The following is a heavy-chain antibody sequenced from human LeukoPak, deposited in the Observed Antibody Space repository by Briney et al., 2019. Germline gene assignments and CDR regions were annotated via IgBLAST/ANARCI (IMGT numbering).Heavy chain of an antibody. J-gene: IGHJ4*02. CDR3: ARDLASTSNWEFDY. CDR2: INPNSGDT. V-gene: IGHV1-2*04. D-gene: IGHD1-26*01. CDR1: GYTFAGYF. Sequence: ASVKVSCKASGYTFAGYFIHLVRQAPGQGLEWMGRINPNSGDTEYAPKFQGWVTMTRDTSISTAYVEVRRLISDDTAVYYCARDLASTSNWEFDYWGQGTLVIVSS.